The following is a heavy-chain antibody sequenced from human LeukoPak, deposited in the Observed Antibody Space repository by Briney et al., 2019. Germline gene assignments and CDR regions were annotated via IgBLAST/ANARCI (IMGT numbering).Heavy chain of an antibody. CDR2: ISSSSYI. V-gene: IGHV3-21*01. CDR3: ARVWRGAFDI. J-gene: IGHJ3*02. CDR1: RFTFSSCS. D-gene: IGHD3-10*01. Sequence: PGGSLRLSCAASRFTFSSCSMNWVRQAPGKGLEWVSSISSSSYIYYADSVKGRFTISRDNAKNSLYLQMNSLRAEDTAVYYCARVWRGAFDIWGQGTMVTVSS.